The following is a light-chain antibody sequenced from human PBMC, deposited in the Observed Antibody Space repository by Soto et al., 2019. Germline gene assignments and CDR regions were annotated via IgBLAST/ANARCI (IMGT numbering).Light chain of an antibody. J-gene: IGLJ3*02. Sequence: SYELTQPPSVSVSPGQTASISCSGDKLGDKYVCWYQQKPGQSPVLVIYQETKRPSGIPERFSGSNSGNTATLTISGTQAMDEADYYCQAWDSSTAVFGGGTKLTVL. CDR1: KLGDKY. CDR3: QAWDSSTAV. CDR2: QET. V-gene: IGLV3-1*01.